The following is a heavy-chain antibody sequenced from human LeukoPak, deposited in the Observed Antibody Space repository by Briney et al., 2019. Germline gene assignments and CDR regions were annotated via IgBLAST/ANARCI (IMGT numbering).Heavy chain of an antibody. CDR2: IYHSGST. D-gene: IGHD1-26*01. V-gene: IGHV4-4*02. CDR3: AREDSGPKGAYYYGMDV. CDR1: GGSISSSNW. J-gene: IGHJ6*02. Sequence: SETLSLTCAVSGGSISSSNWWSWVRQPPGKGLEWIGEIYHSGSTNYNPSLKSRVTISVDKSKNQFSLKLSSVTAADTAVYYCAREDSGPKGAYYYGMDVWGQGTTVTVSS.